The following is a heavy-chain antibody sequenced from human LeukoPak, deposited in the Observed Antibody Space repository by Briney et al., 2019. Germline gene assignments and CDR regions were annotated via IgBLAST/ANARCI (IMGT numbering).Heavy chain of an antibody. V-gene: IGHV3-23*01. J-gene: IGHJ5*01. D-gene: IGHD6-19*01. CDR3: AKPISGGLALTADWFHP. CDR2: INANSGTT. CDR1: GFAFSVYA. Sequence: GGSLRLSCSASGFAFSVYAMSWLRQPPGKGLEWVSTINANSGTTSYAASVRGRFTISRDNSKNTLYLQLNTLRADDTATYYCAKPISGGLALTADWFHPWGQGTLVVASS.